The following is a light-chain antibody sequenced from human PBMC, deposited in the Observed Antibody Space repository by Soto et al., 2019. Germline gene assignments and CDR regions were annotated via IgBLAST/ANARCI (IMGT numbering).Light chain of an antibody. V-gene: IGKV1-33*01. CDR2: DAS. CDR1: QDIKNY. Sequence: DIQMTQFPSSLYASVGDRVTITCQASQDIKNYLNWYQQKSGKAPKLLIYDASDLETGVPSRFSGSGSGTDFTFTINSLQPEDIATYYCQQYDNLPLTFGGGTKVDI. CDR3: QQYDNLPLT. J-gene: IGKJ4*01.